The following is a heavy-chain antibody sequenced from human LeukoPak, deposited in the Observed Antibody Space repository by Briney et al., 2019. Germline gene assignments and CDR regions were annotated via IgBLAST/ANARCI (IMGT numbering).Heavy chain of an antibody. CDR2: IIPIFDTA. D-gene: IGHD3-10*01. CDR1: GYTFNNYG. V-gene: IGHV1-69*13. CDR3: ARDATVRGPYGGHHFYSYMDV. Sequence: SVKDSCKASGYTFNNYGISWVRQAPGQGLEWIGDIIPIFDTANYAQKFQGRVTITADESATTSYMELSSLRSEDTAVYYCARDATVRGPYGGHHFYSYMDVWGKGTTVTISS. J-gene: IGHJ6*03.